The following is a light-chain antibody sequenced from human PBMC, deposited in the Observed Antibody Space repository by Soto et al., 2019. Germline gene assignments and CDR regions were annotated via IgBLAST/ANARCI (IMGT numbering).Light chain of an antibody. CDR1: QSVRGNS. CDR2: GAS. J-gene: IGKJ1*01. CDR3: LPYGGSPPT. V-gene: IGKV3-20*01. Sequence: EIVLTQSPGTLSLSPGERATLSCRASQSVRGNSLAWYQHKPGQAPRLLIYGASARATGISDRFSGSGSGTDFTLTISRLELEDFALYYCLPYGGSPPTFGQRTKV.